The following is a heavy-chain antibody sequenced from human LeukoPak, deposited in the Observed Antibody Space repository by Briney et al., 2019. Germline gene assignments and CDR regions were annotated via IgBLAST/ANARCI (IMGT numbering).Heavy chain of an antibody. CDR2: IYYSGST. CDR3: ARRYCSGGSCYSDNWFDP. Sequence: SQTLSLTCTVSGGSISSGDYYWSWIRQPPGKGLEWIGYIYYSGSTNYNPSLKSRVTISVDTSKNQFSLKLSSVTAADTAVYYCARRYCSGGSCYSDNWFDPWGQGTLVTVSS. CDR1: GGSISSGDYY. D-gene: IGHD2-15*01. V-gene: IGHV4-30-4*01. J-gene: IGHJ5*02.